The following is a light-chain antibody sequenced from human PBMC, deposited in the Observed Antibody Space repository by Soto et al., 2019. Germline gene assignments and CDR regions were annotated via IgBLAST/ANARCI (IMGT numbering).Light chain of an antibody. CDR2: DAS. CDR1: QSISSW. V-gene: IGKV1-5*01. CDR3: PRYNGYPLT. Sequence: DIQMTQSPSTLSASVGDRITITCRASQSISSWLAWYQQKPGKAPTLLIYDASSLEIGVTSRFSGSGSGTEFTLNICGLQPYHFATYYCPRYNGYPLTFGGGTKVEIK. J-gene: IGKJ4*01.